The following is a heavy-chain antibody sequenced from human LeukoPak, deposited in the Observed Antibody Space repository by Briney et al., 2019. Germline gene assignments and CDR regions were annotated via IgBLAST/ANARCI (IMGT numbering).Heavy chain of an antibody. D-gene: IGHD3-9*01. Sequence: GGSLRLSCAASGFTFSSYAMSWVRQAPGKGLEWVSAISGSGGSTYYADSVKGRFTISRDNSKNTLYLQMNSLRAEDTAVYYCAKDTSVLTGYSYFDYWGQGTLVTVSS. CDR3: AKDTSVLTGYSYFDY. V-gene: IGHV3-23*01. CDR1: GFTFSSYA. CDR2: ISGSGGST. J-gene: IGHJ4*02.